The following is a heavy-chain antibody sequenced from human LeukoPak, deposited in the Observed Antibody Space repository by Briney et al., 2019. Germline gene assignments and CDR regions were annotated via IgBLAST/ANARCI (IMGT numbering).Heavy chain of an antibody. J-gene: IGHJ4*02. V-gene: IGHV1-2*02. Sequence: GASVKVSCKASGYTFTAYYIHWVRQAPGQGLEWMGWINPNSGVTNYAQKFQGRVTMTRDTPITTASMELSRLRSDDTAVYYCARVLRRDGYNRYFDYWGQGTLVTVSS. CDR2: INPNSGVT. CDR3: ARVLRRDGYNRYFDY. CDR1: GYTFTAYY. D-gene: IGHD5-24*01.